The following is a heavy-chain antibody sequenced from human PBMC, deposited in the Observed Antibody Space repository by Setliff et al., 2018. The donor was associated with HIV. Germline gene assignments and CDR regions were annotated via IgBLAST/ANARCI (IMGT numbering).Heavy chain of an antibody. Sequence: LRLSCAASGFTFSTYEMNWVRQAPGKGLEWVSYTRSGGTIVYYADSVKGRFTISRDNAKNSLYLQMNSLRAEDTAIYYCARGGPYSSSSDTYDFWGQGTLVTVSS. CDR2: TRSGGTIV. D-gene: IGHD6-6*01. J-gene: IGHJ1*01. V-gene: IGHV3-48*03. CDR1: GFTFSTYE. CDR3: ARGGPYSSSSDTYDF.